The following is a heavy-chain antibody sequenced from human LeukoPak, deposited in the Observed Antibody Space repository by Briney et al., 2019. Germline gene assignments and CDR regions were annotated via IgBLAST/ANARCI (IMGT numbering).Heavy chain of an antibody. V-gene: IGHV4-31*03. CDR2: IYYSGST. CDR1: GVSISSGGYY. Sequence: PSETLSLTCTVSGVSISSGGYYWSWIRQHPGKGLEWIGYIYYSGSTYYNPSLKSRVTISVDTSKNQFSLKLSSVTAADTAVYYCARERAYYYFDYWGQGTLVTVSS. J-gene: IGHJ4*02. CDR3: ARERAYYYFDY. D-gene: IGHD3-16*01.